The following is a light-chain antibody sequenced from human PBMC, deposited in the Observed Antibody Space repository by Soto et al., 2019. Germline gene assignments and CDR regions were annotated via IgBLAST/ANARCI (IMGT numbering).Light chain of an antibody. V-gene: IGKV3-11*01. Sequence: EIVLTQSPATLSLSPGERATLSCRASQSVSSYLAWYQQKPGQAPRLLIYDASNRATCIPARFSGSGSGTDFIITISSLEPEDFAVYYCQQRSNWLALTFGGGTKVEIK. CDR3: QQRSNWLALT. CDR1: QSVSSY. CDR2: DAS. J-gene: IGKJ4*01.